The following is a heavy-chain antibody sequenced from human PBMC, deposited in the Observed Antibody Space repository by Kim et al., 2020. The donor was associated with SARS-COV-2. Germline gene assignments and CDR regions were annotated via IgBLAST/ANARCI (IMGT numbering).Heavy chain of an antibody. V-gene: IGHV1-24*01. Sequence: ASVKVSCKVSGYTLIELSMHWVRQAPGKGLEWMGGFHPEDGETIYAQKFQGRVTMTEDTSTDTAYMELSSLRSEDTAVYYCATSPVVVVTPWFDPWGQGTLVTVSS. CDR3: ATSPVVVVTPWFDP. CDR2: FHPEDGET. J-gene: IGHJ5*02. CDR1: GYTLIELS. D-gene: IGHD3-22*01.